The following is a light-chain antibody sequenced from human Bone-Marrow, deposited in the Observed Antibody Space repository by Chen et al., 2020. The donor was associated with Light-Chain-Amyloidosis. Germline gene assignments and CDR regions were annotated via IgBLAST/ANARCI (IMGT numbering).Light chain of an antibody. CDR1: NIGSTS. Sequence: SYVLTQPSSVSVAPGQTATIACGGNNIGSTSVHWYQQTPGQAPLLVVYVDSDRPPGIPERLSGSNSGNPATLTISRVEAGDEADYYCQVWDRSSDRPVFGGGTKLPVL. CDR2: VDS. CDR3: QVWDRSSDRPV. J-gene: IGLJ3*02. V-gene: IGLV3-21*02.